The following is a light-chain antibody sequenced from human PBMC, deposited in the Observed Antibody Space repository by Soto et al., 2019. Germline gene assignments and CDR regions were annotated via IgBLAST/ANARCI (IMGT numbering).Light chain of an antibody. CDR3: QSYDNSLSVYV. J-gene: IGLJ1*01. CDR1: SSNIGAHYD. CDR2: GNS. Sequence: QSVLPQPPSVSGAPGQRVTISCTGSSSNIGAHYDVHWYQQLPGTAPKLLIYGNSNRPSGVPDRFSGSKSGTSASLAITGLQAEDEADYYCQSYDNSLSVYVFGTGTKGTVL. V-gene: IGLV1-40*01.